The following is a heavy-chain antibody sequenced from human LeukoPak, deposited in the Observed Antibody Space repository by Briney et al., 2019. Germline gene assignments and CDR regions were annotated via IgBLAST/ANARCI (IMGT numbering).Heavy chain of an antibody. Sequence: PGGSLRLSCAASGFTFSSYGMHWVRQAPGKGLEWVAVILSDGSEEFYTDSVKGRFTISRDNSKNTLYLQMNSLRAEDTAVYYCARPLYYYYYMDAWGKGTTVTVSS. V-gene: IGHV3-30*19. CDR3: ARPLYYYYYMDA. CDR1: GFTFSSYG. J-gene: IGHJ6*03. CDR2: ILSDGSEE.